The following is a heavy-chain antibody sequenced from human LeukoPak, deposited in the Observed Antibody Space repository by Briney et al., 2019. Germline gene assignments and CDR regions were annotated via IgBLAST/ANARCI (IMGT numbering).Heavy chain of an antibody. Sequence: GRSLRLSCAASGFTFSIYGMHWVRQAPGKGLEWVGFISYDGSKKYYTDSVKGRSTLSRDTSKNTLYLQTNSLRAEDTAVYYCAKDLDYSSGWYSDYYGMDVWGQGTTVTVSS. J-gene: IGHJ6*02. CDR3: AKDLDYSSGWYSDYYGMDV. CDR2: ISYDGSKK. CDR1: GFTFSIYG. V-gene: IGHV3-30*18. D-gene: IGHD6-19*01.